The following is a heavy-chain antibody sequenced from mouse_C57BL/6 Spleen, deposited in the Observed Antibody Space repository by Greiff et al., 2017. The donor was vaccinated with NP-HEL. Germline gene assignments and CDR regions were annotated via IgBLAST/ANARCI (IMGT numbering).Heavy chain of an antibody. D-gene: IGHD4-1*01. V-gene: IGHV2-2*01. J-gene: IGHJ2*01. CDR3: ARSPLTGDYFDY. CDR1: GFSLTSYG. Sequence: VQLVESGPGLVQPSQSLSITCPVSGFSLTSYGVHWVRQSPGKGLEWLGVIWSGGSTDYNAAFISRLSISKDNSKSQVFFKMNSLQADDTAIYYCARSPLTGDYFDYWGQGTTLTVSS. CDR2: IWSGGST.